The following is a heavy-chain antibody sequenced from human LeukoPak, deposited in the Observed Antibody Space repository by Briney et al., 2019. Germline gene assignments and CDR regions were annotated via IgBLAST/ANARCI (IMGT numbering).Heavy chain of an antibody. Sequence: GGSLRLSCAASGFTFSSYSMNWVRQAPGKGLEWVANIKQDGSEKYYVDSVKGRFTISRDNAKNSLYLQMNSLRAEDTAVYYCAREIHYGDYVRGDAFDIWGQGTMVTVSS. CDR3: AREIHYGDYVRGDAFDI. D-gene: IGHD4-17*01. CDR2: IKQDGSEK. V-gene: IGHV3-7*01. CDR1: GFTFSSYS. J-gene: IGHJ3*02.